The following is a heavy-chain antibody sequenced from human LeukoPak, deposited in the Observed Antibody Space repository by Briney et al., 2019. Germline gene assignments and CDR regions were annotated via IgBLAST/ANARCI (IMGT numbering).Heavy chain of an antibody. Sequence: GGSLRLSCAASGFTFSSYWMHWVRQAPGKGLVWVSRINSDGSSTSYADSVKGRFTISRDNAKNTLYLQMNSLRAEDTAVYYCARDQPYIVAKYYYYYMDVWGKGTTVTVSS. CDR3: ARDQPYIVAKYYYYYMDV. CDR2: INSDGSST. J-gene: IGHJ6*03. D-gene: IGHD2-15*01. V-gene: IGHV3-74*01. CDR1: GFTFSSYW.